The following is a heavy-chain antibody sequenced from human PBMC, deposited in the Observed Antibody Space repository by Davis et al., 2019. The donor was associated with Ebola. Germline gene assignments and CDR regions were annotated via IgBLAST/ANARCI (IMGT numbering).Heavy chain of an antibody. Sequence: GESLKISCAASGFTFSGSAMHWVRQASGRGLEWVGRIRSKANSYATAYAASVKGRFTISRDDSKNTAYLQMNSLKTEDTAVYYCARAHKYVGMDVWGQGTTVTVSS. CDR3: ARAHKYVGMDV. J-gene: IGHJ6*02. CDR1: GFTFSGSA. D-gene: IGHD2-2*01. CDR2: IRSKANSYAT. V-gene: IGHV3-73*01.